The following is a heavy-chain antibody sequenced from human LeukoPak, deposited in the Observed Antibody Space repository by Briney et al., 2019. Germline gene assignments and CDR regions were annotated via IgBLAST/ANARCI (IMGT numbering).Heavy chain of an antibody. V-gene: IGHV3-21*01. D-gene: IGHD6-19*01. CDR2: ISNGNRYI. Sequence: PGGSLRLSCAASGFTFSSYTMNWVRQAPGKGLEWVSSISNGNRYIYYADSVKGRFTISRDNAKNSLYLQMSSLRVEDTAVYYCARDLSDMAVPGAGGDWGQGTLVTVSS. CDR3: ARDLSDMAVPGAGGD. J-gene: IGHJ4*02. CDR1: GFTFSSYT.